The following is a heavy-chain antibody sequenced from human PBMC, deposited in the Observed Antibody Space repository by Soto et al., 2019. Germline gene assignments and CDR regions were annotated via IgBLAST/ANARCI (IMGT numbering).Heavy chain of an antibody. CDR3: ATRTSCYPLCYYYYGMDV. CDR2: IIPIFGTA. Sequence: GASVKVSCKASGGTFSSYAISWVRQAPGQGLEWMGGIIPIFGTANYAQKFQGRVTITADESTSTAYMELSSLRSEDTAVYYCATRTSCYPLCYYYYGMDVWGQGTTVTVSS. CDR1: GGTFSSYA. D-gene: IGHD2-2*01. V-gene: IGHV1-69*13. J-gene: IGHJ6*02.